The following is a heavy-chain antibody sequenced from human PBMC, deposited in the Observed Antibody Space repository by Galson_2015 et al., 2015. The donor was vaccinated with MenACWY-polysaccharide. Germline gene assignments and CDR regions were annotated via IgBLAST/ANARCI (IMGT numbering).Heavy chain of an antibody. CDR3: ARERGMVRGVYNWFDP. CDR1: GYTFTSYG. V-gene: IGHV1-18*01. J-gene: IGHJ5*02. Sequence: SVKVSCKASGYTFTSYGISWVRQAPGQGLEWMGWISAYNGNTNYAQKLQGRVTMTTDTSTSTAYMELRSLRSDDTAVYYCARERGMVRGVYNWFDPWGQGTLVTVSS. D-gene: IGHD3-10*01. CDR2: ISAYNGNT.